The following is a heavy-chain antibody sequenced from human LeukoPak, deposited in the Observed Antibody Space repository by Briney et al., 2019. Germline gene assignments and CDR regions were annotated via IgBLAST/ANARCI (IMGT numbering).Heavy chain of an antibody. Sequence: GGSLRLSCAASGFTFSTYWMSWVRQAPGKGLEWVANMDQDGSEKNYVDSVKGRFTISRDNAKNSLYLQINSLRAEDTAVYYCARDLGYSQFDPWGQGTLVTVSS. D-gene: IGHD5-18*01. V-gene: IGHV3-7*01. J-gene: IGHJ5*02. CDR2: MDQDGSEK. CDR3: ARDLGYSQFDP. CDR1: GFTFSTYW.